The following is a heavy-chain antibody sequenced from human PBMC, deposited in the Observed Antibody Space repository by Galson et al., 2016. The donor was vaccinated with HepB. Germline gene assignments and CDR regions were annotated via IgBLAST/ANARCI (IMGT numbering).Heavy chain of an antibody. V-gene: IGHV1-69*06. J-gene: IGHJ3*02. D-gene: IGHD4-17*01. CDR1: ASTLFTFA. CDR3: VRDLWASMTSVTSSDAFDI. Sequence: SVKVSCKASASTLFTFAISWVRQAPGQGLEWMGVINPIFGTPNYAQNFQGRATITADRSTTTAYMELSSLRSEDTAVYYCVRDLWASMTSVTSSDAFDIWGQGTKVTVSS. CDR2: INPIFGTP.